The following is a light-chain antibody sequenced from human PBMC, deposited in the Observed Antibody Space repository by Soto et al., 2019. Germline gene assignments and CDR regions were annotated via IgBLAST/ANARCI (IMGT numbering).Light chain of an antibody. CDR3: QKYSSVPV. Sequence: DIQMTQSPPSLSASVGDRVTITCRASQGIRNFVAWYQQKPGKAPKLLIYAASTLQSGVPSRFSGSGSGTDFTITINSMQPEHVATYYCQKYSSVPVFGPGTKV. CDR1: QGIRNF. V-gene: IGKV1-27*01. CDR2: AAS. J-gene: IGKJ3*01.